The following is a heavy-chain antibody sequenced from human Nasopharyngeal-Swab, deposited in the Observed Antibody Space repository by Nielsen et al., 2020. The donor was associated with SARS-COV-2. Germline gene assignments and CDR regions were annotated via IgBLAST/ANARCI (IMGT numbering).Heavy chain of an antibody. J-gene: IGHJ4*02. V-gene: IGHV4-34*01. CDR1: GGSFSGYY. D-gene: IGHD6-6*01. CDR2: INHSGST. Sequence: SETLSLTCALYGGSFSGYYWSWIRQPPAKGLEWIGEINHSGSTNYNPSLKSRVTISVDTSKNQFSLKLSSVTAADTAVYYCARGPRGSGTSSSSYYFDYWGQGTLVTVSS. CDR3: ARGPRGSGTSSSSYYFDY.